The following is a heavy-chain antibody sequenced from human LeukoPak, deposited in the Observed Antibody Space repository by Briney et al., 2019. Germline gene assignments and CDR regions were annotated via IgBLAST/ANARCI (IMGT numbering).Heavy chain of an antibody. Sequence: PSETLSLTCTVSGGSISSGSYYWSWIRQPPGKGLEWIGSIYHSGSTYYNPSLKSRVTISVDTSKNQFSLKLSSVTAADTAVYYCARESCHSSGCPPSGVNWFDPWGQGTLVTVSS. J-gene: IGHJ5*02. CDR3: ARESCHSSGCPPSGVNWFDP. CDR2: IYHSGST. CDR1: GGSISSGSYY. V-gene: IGHV4-39*07. D-gene: IGHD6-19*01.